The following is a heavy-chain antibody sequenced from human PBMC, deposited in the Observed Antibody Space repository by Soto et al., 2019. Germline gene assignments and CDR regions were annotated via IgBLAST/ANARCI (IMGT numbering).Heavy chain of an antibody. CDR2: ISGSGGST. V-gene: IGHV3-23*01. D-gene: IGHD2-21*02. J-gene: IGHJ4*02. CDR1: GFTFSSFA. Sequence: EVQLLESGGGLVQPGGSLRLSCAASGFTFSSFAMSWVRQAPGKGLEWVSAISGSGGSTYYADSVKGRFTISRDNPKNTLYLQISSLRAEDTAVYYCAKSGGDPWDFWGQGTLVTVSS. CDR3: AKSGGDPWDF.